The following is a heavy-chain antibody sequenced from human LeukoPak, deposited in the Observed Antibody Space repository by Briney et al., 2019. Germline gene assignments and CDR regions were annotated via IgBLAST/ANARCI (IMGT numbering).Heavy chain of an antibody. J-gene: IGHJ6*02. CDR1: GFTFDDYA. CDR3: ANALGAYGDSDYYYGMDV. D-gene: IGHD4-17*01. V-gene: IGHV3-9*01. CDR2: ISWNSGSI. Sequence: GGSLRLSCAASGFTFDDYAMHWVRQARGQGLEGVSGISWNSGSIGYADSVKGRFTTSRDNAKNSLYLQMNSLRAEDTALYYCANALGAYGDSDYYYGMDVWGQGTTVTVSS.